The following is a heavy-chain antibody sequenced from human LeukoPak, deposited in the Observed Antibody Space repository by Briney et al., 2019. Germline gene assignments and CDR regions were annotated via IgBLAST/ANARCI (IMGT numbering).Heavy chain of an antibody. CDR3: ARDTGNNYYGSGSYYDY. V-gene: IGHV4-31*03. D-gene: IGHD3-10*01. J-gene: IGHJ4*02. CDR2: ISYSSGST. CDR1: GGSISSGGDY. Sequence: SQTLSLTCTVSGGSISSGGDYWSWIRQDPGKGLEWIGYISYSSGSTYYNPSLKSRVTMSVDTSKNQFSLKLSSVTAADTAVYYCARDTGNNYYGSGSYYDYWGQGTLVTVSS.